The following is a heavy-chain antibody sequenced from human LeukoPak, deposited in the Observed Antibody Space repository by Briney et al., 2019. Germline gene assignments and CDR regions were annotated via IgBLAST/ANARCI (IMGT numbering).Heavy chain of an antibody. CDR1: GGSFSWYY. Sequence: PSETLSLTCAVYGGSFSWYYWSWIRQPPGKGLEWIGEINHSGSANYNPSLKSRVTISVDTSKNQFSLTLTSVTAADTAVYYCARGHPDSSGYYYGSWFDPWGQGTLVTVSS. J-gene: IGHJ5*02. CDR3: ARGHPDSSGYYYGSWFDP. D-gene: IGHD3-22*01. CDR2: INHSGSA. V-gene: IGHV4-34*01.